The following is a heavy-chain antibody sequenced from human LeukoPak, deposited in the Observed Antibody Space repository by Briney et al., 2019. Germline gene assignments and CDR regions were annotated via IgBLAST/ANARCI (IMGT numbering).Heavy chain of an antibody. V-gene: IGHV4-4*07. CDR2: IYASGST. D-gene: IGHD4-11*01. Sequence: SETLSLTCTVSGGSISSYYWSWIRQPAGKGLEWIGRIYASGSTSYNPSLKSRVTMSVDTSKNQFSLKLSSVTAADTAVYYCASNGVTSGPFDYWGQGTLGTVSS. CDR3: ASNGVTSGPFDY. CDR1: GGSISSYY. J-gene: IGHJ4*02.